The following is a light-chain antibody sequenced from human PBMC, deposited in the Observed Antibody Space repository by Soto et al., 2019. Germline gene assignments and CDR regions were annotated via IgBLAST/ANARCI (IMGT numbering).Light chain of an antibody. J-gene: IGLJ2*01. CDR2: QDT. CDR1: ELGNKY. Sequence: SCELTQPPSVYVSPGQTASITCSGDELGNKYACWYQVRPGQSPLLVIYQDTTRPSGIPERFSGSSSGNTATLTISGTQAMDEADYYCQAWDSSTVVFGGGTKLTVL. V-gene: IGLV3-1*01. CDR3: QAWDSSTVV.